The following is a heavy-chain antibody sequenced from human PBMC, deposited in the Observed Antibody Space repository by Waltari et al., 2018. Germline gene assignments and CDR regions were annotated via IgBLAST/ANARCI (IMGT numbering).Heavy chain of an antibody. D-gene: IGHD2-21*01. Sequence: QVQLQESGPGLVKPSETLSLTCTVSGGSISSHYWSWIRQPPGKGLEWIGYIYYSGSTNYNPSLKSRVTISVDTSKNQFSLKLSSVTAADTAVYYCARAKAIYCGGDCNLLDYWGQGTLVNVGS. CDR3: ARAKAIYCGGDCNLLDY. V-gene: IGHV4-59*11. CDR1: GGSISSHY. CDR2: IYYSGST. J-gene: IGHJ4*02.